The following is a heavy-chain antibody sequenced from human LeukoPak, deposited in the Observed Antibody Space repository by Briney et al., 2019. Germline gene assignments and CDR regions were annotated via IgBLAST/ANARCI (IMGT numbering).Heavy chain of an antibody. CDR3: ARDSVFLRRDGPFDY. V-gene: IGHV3-11*01. CDR1: GFRFDDYA. CDR2: ISSSGSTI. J-gene: IGHJ4*02. Sequence: GGSLRLSCAASGFRFDDYAMHWVRQAPGKGLEWVSYISSSGSTIYYADSVKGRFTVSRDNAKNSLYLQMNSLRAEDTAVYYCARDSVFLRRDGPFDYWGQGTLVTVSS. D-gene: IGHD5-24*01.